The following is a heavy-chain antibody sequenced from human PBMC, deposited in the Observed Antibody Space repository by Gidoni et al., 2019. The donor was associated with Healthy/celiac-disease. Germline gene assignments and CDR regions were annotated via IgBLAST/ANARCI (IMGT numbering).Heavy chain of an antibody. V-gene: IGHV3-21*01. CDR3: AITLPWMVEPRLGDGMDV. J-gene: IGHJ6*02. Sequence: VQLVESGGGLVKPGGSLRLSCAASRFPFSRSSMNWVRQAPGKGLEWVSSIISSSSYIYYADSVKGRFTISRDNAKNSLYLQMNSLRAEDTAVYYCAITLPWMVEPRLGDGMDVWGQGTTVTVSS. CDR2: IISSSSYI. CDR1: RFPFSRSS. D-gene: IGHD3-10*01.